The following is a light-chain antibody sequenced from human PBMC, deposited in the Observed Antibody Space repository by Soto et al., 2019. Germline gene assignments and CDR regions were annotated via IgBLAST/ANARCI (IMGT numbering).Light chain of an antibody. CDR3: HQYESSLWT. Sequence: EIVLTQSPGTLSLSPGESATLSCRASQSVGNYLAWYQQKPGQAPRLLIYGVSSRATGIPVRFSGRGSGTDFTLTISRLEPEDFAVYYCHQYESSLWTFGQGTKVEI. J-gene: IGKJ1*01. CDR1: QSVGNY. V-gene: IGKV3-20*01. CDR2: GVS.